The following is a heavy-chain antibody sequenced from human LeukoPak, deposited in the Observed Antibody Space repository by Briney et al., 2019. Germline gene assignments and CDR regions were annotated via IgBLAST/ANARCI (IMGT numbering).Heavy chain of an antibody. D-gene: IGHD3-3*02. V-gene: IGHV1-2*02. CDR3: ARVRLADERAWAY. CDR2: ITPKSGDT. J-gene: IGHJ4*02. Sequence: GASVTVSCKASGYTFSDFYIHWVRQAPGQGLEYVGWITPKSGDTYSPQRSLGRVTMTRVASITTAYMELSSLRSDDTAVYFCARVRLADERAWAYWGQGTLVTVSS. CDR1: GYTFSDFY.